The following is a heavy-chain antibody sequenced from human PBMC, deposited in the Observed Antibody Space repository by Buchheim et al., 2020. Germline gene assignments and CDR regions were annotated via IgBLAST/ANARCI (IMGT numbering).Heavy chain of an antibody. CDR1: GGSITGDTFY. CDR2: ISYSGTT. V-gene: IGHV4-39*07. Sequence: QLHLQESGPGLLKPSETLSLTCTVSGGSITGDTFYWGWIRQPPGKGLEWIASISYSGTTYYNPSLMSRVTISVDTSKNQFSLKLSSVTAADTAVYYCARGRPQLPFDYWGQGTL. J-gene: IGHJ4*02. D-gene: IGHD2-2*01. CDR3: ARGRPQLPFDY.